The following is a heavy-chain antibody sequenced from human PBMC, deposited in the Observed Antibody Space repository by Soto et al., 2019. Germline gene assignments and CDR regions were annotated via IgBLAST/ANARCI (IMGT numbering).Heavy chain of an antibody. D-gene: IGHD3-10*01. V-gene: IGHV4-34*01. J-gene: IGHJ5*02. CDR2: INHRGST. CDR1: GGSFRGYY. CDR3: ASRYDSGPGNFYNNWFDT. Sequence: PSETLSLTCVVYGGSFRGYYWSWIRQPPGKGLEWIGEINHRGSTNYNPSLKSRVTLSVDTSKNQFSLKLGSVTAADTAVYFCASRYDSGPGNFYNNWFDTWGQGTLVTVSS.